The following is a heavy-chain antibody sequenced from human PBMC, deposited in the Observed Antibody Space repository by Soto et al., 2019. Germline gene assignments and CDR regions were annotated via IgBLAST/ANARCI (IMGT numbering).Heavy chain of an antibody. CDR2: ISYDGSNK. J-gene: IGHJ6*02. V-gene: IGHV3-30-3*01. CDR1: GFTFSSYA. CDR3: AREGDYTAMVTWAGYYYYGMDV. D-gene: IGHD5-18*01. Sequence: GGSLRLSCAASGFTFSSYAMHWVRQAPGKGLEWVAVISYDGSNKYYADSVKGRFTISRDNSKNTRYLQMNSLRAEDTAVYYCAREGDYTAMVTWAGYYYYGMDVWGQGTTVTVSS.